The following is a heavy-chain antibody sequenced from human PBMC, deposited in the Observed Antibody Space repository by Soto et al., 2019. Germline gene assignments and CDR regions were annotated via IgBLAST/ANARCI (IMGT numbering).Heavy chain of an antibody. J-gene: IGHJ6*02. D-gene: IGHD2-15*01. CDR2: IAYDGSNK. V-gene: IGHV3-30-3*01. Sequence: QVQLVESGGGVVQPGRSLRQSCAASGFTFRSYAMHWVRQAPGKGLECVAVIAYDGSNKFYRDYVKGRFTISRDNSKNTLYLQIISLRYEDTAVYYCARGDREDIAVVIGARPGEYGVDVWGQGTTVTVSS. CDR1: GFTFRSYA. CDR3: ARGDREDIAVVIGARPGEYGVDV.